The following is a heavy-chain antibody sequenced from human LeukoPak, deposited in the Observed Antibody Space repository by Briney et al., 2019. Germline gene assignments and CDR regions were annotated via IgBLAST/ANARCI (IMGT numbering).Heavy chain of an antibody. CDR1: GGSLTNYY. CDR2: IFNRGST. J-gene: IGHJ4*02. V-gene: IGHV4-59*08. D-gene: IGHD4-17*01. Sequence: SETLSLTCTVSGGSLTNYYWSWIRQPPGKGLEWIGHIFNRGSTKYKPSLRSRVTISADTSNNQFSLNLSSVTAADTAVYYCARWNAVTTSLDYWGQGILVAVSS. CDR3: ARWNAVTTSLDY.